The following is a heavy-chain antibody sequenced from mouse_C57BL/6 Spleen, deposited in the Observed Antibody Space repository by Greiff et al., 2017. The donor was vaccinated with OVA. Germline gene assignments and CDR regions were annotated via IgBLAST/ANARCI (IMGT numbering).Heavy chain of an antibody. Sequence: QVQLKQPGAELVKPGASVKMSCKASGYTFTSYWITWVKQRPGQGLEWIGDIYPGSGSTNYNEKFKSKATLTVDPSYSTAYMQLSSLTSEDSAVFYCARGLTVNCFDYWGQGTTLTVSS. V-gene: IGHV1-55*01. D-gene: IGHD4-1*01. CDR1: GYTFTSYW. J-gene: IGHJ2*01. CDR2: IYPGSGST. CDR3: ARGLTVNCFDY.